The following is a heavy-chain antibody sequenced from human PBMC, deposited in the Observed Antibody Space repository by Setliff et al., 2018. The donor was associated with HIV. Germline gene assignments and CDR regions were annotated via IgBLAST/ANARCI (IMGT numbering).Heavy chain of an antibody. J-gene: IGHJ4*02. CDR2: INPNNGGT. CDR3: ARITVDTAMVYDY. CDR1: GYTFTDYY. V-gene: IGHV1-2*06. D-gene: IGHD5-18*01. Sequence: ASVKVSCKASGYTFTDYYIHWVRQAPGQGLEWMGRINPNNGGTNYAQKFQGRVTMTRDTSISTAYMELSRLRSDDTAVYYCARITVDTAMVYDYWGQGTLVTVSS.